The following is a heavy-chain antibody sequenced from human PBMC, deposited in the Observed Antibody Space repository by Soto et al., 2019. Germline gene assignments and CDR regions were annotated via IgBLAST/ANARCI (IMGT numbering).Heavy chain of an antibody. D-gene: IGHD2-2*01. CDR3: ASLNWEVPATGP. CDR1: GFTYSAYY. Sequence: PGGSLRLSGSASGFTYSAYYMNWVRQAPGKGLEWVANIKEDGTTTFYADYVRGRFTISRDSAKNSLYLQMNSLRAEDTAVYYCASLNWEVPATGPWGRGTLVTVSS. J-gene: IGHJ4*02. V-gene: IGHV3-7*03. CDR2: IKEDGTTT.